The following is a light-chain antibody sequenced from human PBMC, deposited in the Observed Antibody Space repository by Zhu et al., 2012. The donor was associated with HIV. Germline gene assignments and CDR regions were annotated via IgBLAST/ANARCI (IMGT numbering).Light chain of an antibody. CDR2: GAS. CDR3: QHYVPCLMYT. V-gene: IGKV3-20*01. CDR1: QTVSRNY. J-gene: IGKJ2*01. Sequence: EIVLTQSPGTLSLSPGERATLSCRASQTVSRNYLAWYQQKPGQAPRLLIYGASRRVTGIPDRFSGSGSGTDFTLTISRLEPEDFAVYYCQHYVPCLMYTFGQGTKLEIK.